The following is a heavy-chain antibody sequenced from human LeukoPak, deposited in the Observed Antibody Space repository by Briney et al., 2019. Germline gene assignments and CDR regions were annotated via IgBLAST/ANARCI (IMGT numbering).Heavy chain of an antibody. Sequence: SETLSLTCSVSGGPISSGNYYWNWIRQPAGKGLEWIGRIYTSGSTNYNPSLKSRVTISVDTSKNQFSLKLSSVTAADTAVYYCARSGIGVVIDSTNWFDPWGQGTLVTVSS. V-gene: IGHV4-61*02. J-gene: IGHJ5*02. D-gene: IGHD3-3*01. CDR2: IYTSGST. CDR1: GGPISSGNYY. CDR3: ARSGIGVVIDSTNWFDP.